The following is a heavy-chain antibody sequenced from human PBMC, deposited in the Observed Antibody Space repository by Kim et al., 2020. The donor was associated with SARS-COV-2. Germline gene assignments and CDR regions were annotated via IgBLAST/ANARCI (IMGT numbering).Heavy chain of an antibody. D-gene: IGHD2-15*01. Sequence: SETLSLTCAVYGGSFSGYYWSWIRQPPGKGLEWIGEINHSGSTNYNPSLKSRVTISVDTSKNQFSLKLSSVNAADTAVYYCASLRPNWGYCSGGSCQKFIYFHYWGQRTLVTVSS. J-gene: IGHJ4*02. V-gene: IGHV4-34*01. CDR1: GGSFSGYY. CDR3: ASLRPNWGYCSGGSCQKFIYFHY. CDR2: INHSGST.